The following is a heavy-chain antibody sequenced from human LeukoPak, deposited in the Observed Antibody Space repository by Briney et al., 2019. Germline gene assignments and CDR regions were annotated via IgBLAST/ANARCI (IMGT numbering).Heavy chain of an antibody. Sequence: PGGSLRLSCAASGSTFSSYAMSWVRQAPGKGLEWVSAISGSGGSTYYADSVKGRFTISRDNSKNTLYLQMNSLRAEDTAVYYCAKDSCSGGSCYAFFDYWGQGTLVTVSS. J-gene: IGHJ4*02. D-gene: IGHD2-15*01. V-gene: IGHV3-23*01. CDR1: GSTFSSYA. CDR3: AKDSCSGGSCYAFFDY. CDR2: ISGSGGST.